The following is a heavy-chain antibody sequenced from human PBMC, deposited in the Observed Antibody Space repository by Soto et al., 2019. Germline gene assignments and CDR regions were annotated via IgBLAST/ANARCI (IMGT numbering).Heavy chain of an antibody. CDR2: ISGSGGST. Sequence: EVQLLESGGGLVQPGGSLRLSCAASGFTFSSYAMSWVRQAPGKGLEWVSAISGSGGSTYYADSVKGRFTISRDNSKNTLYLQMNSLRAEDTAVYYCAKDRPPYYYDSSAPLYWGQGTLVTVSS. D-gene: IGHD3-22*01. CDR1: GFTFSSYA. J-gene: IGHJ4*02. V-gene: IGHV3-23*01. CDR3: AKDRPPYYYDSSAPLY.